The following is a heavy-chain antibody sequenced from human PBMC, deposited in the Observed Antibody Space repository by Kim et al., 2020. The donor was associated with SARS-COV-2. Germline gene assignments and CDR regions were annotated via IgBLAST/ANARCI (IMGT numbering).Heavy chain of an antibody. J-gene: IGHJ4*02. CDR3: ATAMSAY. Sequence: YDGSNKYHADSVKGRLTSSRDNSKNTLYLQMNSLRAEDTAVYYCATAMSAYWGQGTLVTVSS. D-gene: IGHD3-3*01. CDR2: YDGSNK. V-gene: IGHV3-30*02.